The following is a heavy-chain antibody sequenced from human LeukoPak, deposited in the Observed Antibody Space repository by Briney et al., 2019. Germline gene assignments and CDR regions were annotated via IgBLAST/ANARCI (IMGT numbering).Heavy chain of an antibody. V-gene: IGHV3-21*01. CDR3: ARNRYGSSLDAFDI. CDR1: GFTFSSYS. Sequence: GGSLRLSCAASGFTFSSYSMNWVRQAPGKGPEWVSSISSSSTYIYYADSVKGRFTISRDNAKNSLHLQMNSLRAEDTAVYYCARNRYGSSLDAFDIWGQGTVVTVSS. CDR2: ISSSSTYI. D-gene: IGHD6-13*01. J-gene: IGHJ3*02.